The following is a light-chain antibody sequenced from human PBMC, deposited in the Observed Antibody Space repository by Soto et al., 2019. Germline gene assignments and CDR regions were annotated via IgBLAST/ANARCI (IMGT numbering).Light chain of an antibody. CDR1: SSDVGGYNY. CDR3: SSYTSSSTKV. J-gene: IGLJ1*01. Sequence: QSVLTQPASVSWSPGQSITISCTGTSSDVGGYNYVSWYQQHPGKAPKLMIYEVSNRPSGVSNRFSGSKSGNTASLTISGLQAEDEADYYCSSYTSSSTKVFGTGTKVTV. V-gene: IGLV2-14*01. CDR2: EVS.